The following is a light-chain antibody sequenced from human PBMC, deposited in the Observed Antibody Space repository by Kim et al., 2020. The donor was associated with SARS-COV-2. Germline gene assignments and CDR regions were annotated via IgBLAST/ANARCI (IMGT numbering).Light chain of an antibody. V-gene: IGKV3-11*01. CDR2: DAS. J-gene: IGKJ4*01. Sequence: EIVLTQSPATLSLSPGERATLSCRASQSVRSLLAWYQHKPGQAPRLLIYDASTRATDIPARFSGSGSGTDFTLTISSLEPGDFAVYYCQQRGNWPLTFGGGTKVDIK. CDR1: QSVRSL. CDR3: QQRGNWPLT.